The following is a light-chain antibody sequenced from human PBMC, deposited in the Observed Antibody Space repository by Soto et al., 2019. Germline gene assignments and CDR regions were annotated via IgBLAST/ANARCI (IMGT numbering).Light chain of an antibody. CDR3: QQSYSTLWT. J-gene: IGKJ1*01. CDR2: AAS. CDR1: QSISRY. Sequence: DIQMTQSPPSLSASVGDRVIIICRASQSISRYLNWYQQKPGKAPKLLIYAASSLQSGVPSRFSGSGSGTDFTLTINSLQPEDFATYYCQQSYSTLWTFGQGTKVEIK. V-gene: IGKV1-39*01.